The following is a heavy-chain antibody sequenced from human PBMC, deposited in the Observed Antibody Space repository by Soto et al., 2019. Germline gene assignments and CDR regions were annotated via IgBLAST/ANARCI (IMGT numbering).Heavy chain of an antibody. CDR1: GFTFSSYS. V-gene: IGHV3-21*01. D-gene: IGHD3-9*01. CDR2: ISSSSSYI. Sequence: PGGSMRLSCAPSGFTFSSYSMNWVRQAAGKGLEWVSSISSSSSYIYYADSVKGRFTISRDNAKNSLYLQMNSLRDEDTALYYCVRALTQGYDAFDLWGQGTMVTVSS. CDR3: VRALTQGYDAFDL. J-gene: IGHJ3*01.